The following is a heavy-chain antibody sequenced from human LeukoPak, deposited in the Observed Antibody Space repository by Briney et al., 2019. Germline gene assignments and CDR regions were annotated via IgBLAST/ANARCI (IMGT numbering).Heavy chain of an antibody. D-gene: IGHD3-22*01. CDR2: ISDNGGRT. V-gene: IGHV3-23*01. CDR3: ATDREGDPSAYYLV. CDR1: GFTFSGYA. Sequence: GGSLRLSCAASGFTFSGYAMSWVRQAPGKGLEWVSTISDNGGRTYYADSVKGRFTISRDNSKDTLFLQMNSLRAEDSAVYYCATDREGDPSAYYLVGGQGTLITVSS. J-gene: IGHJ4*02.